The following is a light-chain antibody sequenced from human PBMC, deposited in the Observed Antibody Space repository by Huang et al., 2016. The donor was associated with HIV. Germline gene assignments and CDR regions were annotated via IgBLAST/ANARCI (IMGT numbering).Light chain of an antibody. V-gene: IGKV4-1*01. CDR2: WAS. Sequence: DIVMTQSPDSLAVSLGERATIKCKSSQSVLNRSNNKKYLAWYQKKPGQPPKLVIYWASTRESGGPGRFSGSGSETDFTLTSSSLQAEDVAVYYCQQYFNTPPTFGQGTKVEIK. CDR3: QQYFNTPPT. CDR1: QSVLNRSNNKKY. J-gene: IGKJ1*01.